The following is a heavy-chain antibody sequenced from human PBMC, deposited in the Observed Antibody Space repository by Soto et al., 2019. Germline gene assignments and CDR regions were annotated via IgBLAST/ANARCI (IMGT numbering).Heavy chain of an antibody. V-gene: IGHV3-30-3*01. J-gene: IGHJ4*02. D-gene: IGHD2-2*01. CDR1: GFIFSSYA. Sequence: QVQLVESGGGVVQPGRSLRLSCAASGFIFSSYAMHWVRQAPGKGLEWVAVISYDGSNKYYADSVKGRFTISRDNSKNTLYLQMNSLRAEDTAVSCCARDEDSIVVVPAAIDYWGQGTLVTVSS. CDR2: ISYDGSNK. CDR3: ARDEDSIVVVPAAIDY.